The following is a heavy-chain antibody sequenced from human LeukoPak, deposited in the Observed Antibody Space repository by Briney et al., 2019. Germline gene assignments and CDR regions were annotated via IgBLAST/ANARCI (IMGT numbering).Heavy chain of an antibody. Sequence: ASVKVSCKASGYTFTSYYMHWVRQAPGQGLEWMGIINPSGGSTGYAQKLQGRVTMTTDTSTSTAYMELRSLRSDDTAVYYCARVGRSNWFDPWGQGTLVTVSS. J-gene: IGHJ5*02. D-gene: IGHD2-15*01. CDR2: INPSGGST. CDR3: ARVGRSNWFDP. V-gene: IGHV1-46*01. CDR1: GYTFTSYY.